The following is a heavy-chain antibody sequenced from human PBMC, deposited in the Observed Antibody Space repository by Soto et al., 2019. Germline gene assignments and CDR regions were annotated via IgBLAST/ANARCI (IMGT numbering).Heavy chain of an antibody. Sequence: QVQLQESGPGLVKPSQTLSLTCTVSGGSISSGGYYWSWIRQHPGKGLEWIGYIYYSGSTYYNPSLKSPFXXSXDXXKNQFSLKLSSATAADTAVYYCATESPSANGAFDIWGQGTMVTVSS. J-gene: IGHJ3*02. D-gene: IGHD1-1*01. CDR3: ATESPSANGAFDI. CDR1: GGSISSGGYY. V-gene: IGHV4-31*01. CDR2: IYYSGST.